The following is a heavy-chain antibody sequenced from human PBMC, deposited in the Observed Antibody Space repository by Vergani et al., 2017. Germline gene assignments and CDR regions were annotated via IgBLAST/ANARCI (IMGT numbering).Heavy chain of an antibody. CDR1: GGTFSSYA. CDR3: ARDRELLRYYYYYCMDV. CDR2: IIPIFGTA. J-gene: IGHJ6*02. Sequence: QVQLVQSGAEVKKPGSSVKVSYKASGGTFSSYAISWVRQAPGQGLEWMGGIIPIFGTANYAQKFQGRVTITADESTSTAYMELSSLRSEDTAVYYCARDRELLRYYYYYCMDVWGQGTTVTVSS. V-gene: IGHV1-69*12. D-gene: IGHD1-26*01.